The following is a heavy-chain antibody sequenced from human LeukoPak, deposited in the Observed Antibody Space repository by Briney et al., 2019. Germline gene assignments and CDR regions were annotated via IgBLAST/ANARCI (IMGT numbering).Heavy chain of an antibody. D-gene: IGHD5-24*01. CDR2: IYYSGTT. CDR1: GGSISGYY. J-gene: IGHJ4*02. CDR3: ARVRRDGYPFDY. V-gene: IGHV4-59*01. Sequence: SETLSLTCTVSGGSISGYYWSWIRQPPGKGLEWIGYIYYSGTTDYSPSLRSRVTMSLDTSKNQFSLKLSPVTTADTAVYYCARVRRDGYPFDYWGQGTLVTVSS.